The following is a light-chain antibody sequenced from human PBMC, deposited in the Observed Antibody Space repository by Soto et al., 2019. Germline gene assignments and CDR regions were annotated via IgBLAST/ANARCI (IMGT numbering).Light chain of an antibody. CDR2: WAS. CDR3: QQYYSSRGT. CDR1: QGVLYSSDNKNY. Sequence: DIVMTQSPDSLAVSLGERATINCKSSQGVLYSSDNKNYLAWYQQRPGQPPKLLIYWASTRESGVPDRFSGSGSGTDFTLTISSLQAEDVAVYYCQQYYSSRGTFGQGTTVDIK. V-gene: IGKV4-1*01. J-gene: IGKJ1*01.